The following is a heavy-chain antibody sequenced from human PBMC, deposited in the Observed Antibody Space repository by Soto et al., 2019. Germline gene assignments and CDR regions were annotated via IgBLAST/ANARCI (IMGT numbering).Heavy chain of an antibody. CDR3: ARYIVVVVAATLGAFDI. J-gene: IGHJ3*02. D-gene: IGHD2-15*01. CDR1: GFTFSSYA. V-gene: IGHV3-30-3*01. CDR2: ISYDGSNK. Sequence: QVQLVESGGGVVQPGRSLRLSCAASGFTFSSYAMHWVRQAPGKGLEWVAVISYDGSNKYYADSVKGRFTISRDNSKNTLYLQMNSLRAEDTAVYYCARYIVVVVAATLGAFDIWGQGTMVTGSS.